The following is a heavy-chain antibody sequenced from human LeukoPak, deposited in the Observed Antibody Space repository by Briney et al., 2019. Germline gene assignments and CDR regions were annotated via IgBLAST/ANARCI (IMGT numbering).Heavy chain of an antibody. CDR1: GFTFSSYW. V-gene: IGHV3-7*01. J-gene: IGHJ4*02. D-gene: IGHD3-3*01. CDR3: ASGGGFWSGKYYFDY. Sequence: GGSLRLSCAASGFTFSSYWMSCVRQAPGKGLEWVANIKQDGSEKYYVDSVKGRFTISRDNDKNSLSLQMNRLRAEDTAVYYCASGGGFWSGKYYFDYWGQGTLVTVSS. CDR2: IKQDGSEK.